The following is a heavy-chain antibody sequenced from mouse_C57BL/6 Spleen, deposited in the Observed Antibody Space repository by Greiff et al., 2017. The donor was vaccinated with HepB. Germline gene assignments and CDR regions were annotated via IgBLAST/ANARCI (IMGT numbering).Heavy chain of an antibody. V-gene: IGHV5-15*01. CDR1: GFTFSDYG. CDR3: ARHGTGAWFAY. CDR2: ISNLAYSI. D-gene: IGHD4-1*01. J-gene: IGHJ3*01. Sequence: EVKLMESGGGLVQPGGSLKLSCAASGFTFSDYGMAWVRQAPRKGPEWVAFISNLAYSIYYADTVTGRFTISRENAKNTLYLEMSSLRSEDTAMYYCARHGTGAWFAYWGQGTLVTVSA.